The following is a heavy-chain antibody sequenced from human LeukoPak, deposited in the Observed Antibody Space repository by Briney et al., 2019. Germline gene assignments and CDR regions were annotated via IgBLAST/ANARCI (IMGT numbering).Heavy chain of an antibody. CDR2: ISGNGVGT. J-gene: IGHJ3*01. Sequence: PGGSLRLSCVASGFTFGSYAMSWVRQAPGKGLEWVSLISGNGVGTDYVDSVKGRFTISRDNSKNTLYMQMNSLRAEDTAVYYCVFRGKVTVTTKGAFDFWGQGTMVTASS. D-gene: IGHD4-17*01. V-gene: IGHV3-23*01. CDR3: VFRGKVTVTTKGAFDF. CDR1: GFTFGSYA.